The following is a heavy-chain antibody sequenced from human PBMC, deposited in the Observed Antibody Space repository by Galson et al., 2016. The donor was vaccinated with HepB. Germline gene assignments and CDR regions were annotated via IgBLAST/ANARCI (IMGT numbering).Heavy chain of an antibody. Sequence: LSLTCAVYGGSISSNKWWTWVRQPPGGGLEWIGEIHHSRGTNCNPSLRSRVTISVDRSNNQFSLKLTSVTAADTALYYCTRGGDWIFDIWGQGTMVIVSS. CDR1: GGSISSNKW. CDR3: TRGGDWIFDI. J-gene: IGHJ3*02. CDR2: IHHSRGT. D-gene: IGHD1-1*01. V-gene: IGHV4-4*02.